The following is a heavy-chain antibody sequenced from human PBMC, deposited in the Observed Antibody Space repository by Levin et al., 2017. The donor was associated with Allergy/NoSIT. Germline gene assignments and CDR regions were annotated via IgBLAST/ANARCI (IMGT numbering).Heavy chain of an antibody. J-gene: IGHJ4*02. CDR2: ISWNSGSI. CDR1: GFTFDDYA. D-gene: IGHD6-13*01. Sequence: SLKISCAASGFTFDDYAMHWVRQAPGKGLEWVSGISWNSGSIGYADSVKGRFTISRDNAKNSLYLQMNSLRVEDTALYYCAKGRYSSNSQGLVDYWGQGTLVTVSS. V-gene: IGHV3-9*01. CDR3: AKGRYSSNSQGLVDY.